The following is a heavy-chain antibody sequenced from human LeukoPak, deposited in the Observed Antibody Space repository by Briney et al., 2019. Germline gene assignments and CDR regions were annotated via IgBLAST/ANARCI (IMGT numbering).Heavy chain of an antibody. CDR2: MNPNSGNT. J-gene: IGHJ6*02. Sequence: ASVKVSCKASGYTFTSYDINWVRQATGQGLEWMGWMNPNSGNTGYAQKFQGRVTMTRNTSISTAYMKLSSLRSEDTAVYYCARGLGYCSSTSCYHYYYYGMDVWGQGTTVTVSS. D-gene: IGHD2-2*01. V-gene: IGHV1-8*01. CDR1: GYTFTSYD. CDR3: ARGLGYCSSTSCYHYYYYGMDV.